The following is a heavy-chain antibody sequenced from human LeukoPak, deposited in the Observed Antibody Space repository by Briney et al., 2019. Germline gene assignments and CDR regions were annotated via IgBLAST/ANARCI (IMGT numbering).Heavy chain of an antibody. Sequence: ASVKVSCKASGYTSNTYGISWVRQAPGQGLEWMGWISAYNGNTSYAQKLQGRVTMTTDTSTSTAYMELRSLRSDDTAVYYCAKDYNYVPDYWGQGTLITVSS. CDR3: AKDYNYVPDY. D-gene: IGHD5-24*01. J-gene: IGHJ4*02. CDR1: GYTSNTYG. V-gene: IGHV1-18*01. CDR2: ISAYNGNT.